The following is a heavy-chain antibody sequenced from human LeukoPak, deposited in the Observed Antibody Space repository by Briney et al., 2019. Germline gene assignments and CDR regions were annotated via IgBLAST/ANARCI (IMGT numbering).Heavy chain of an antibody. V-gene: IGHV4-39*07. J-gene: IGHJ2*01. CDR1: GGSIRGSSFY. CDR3: GRDLGDNLGYFDL. CDR2: VYYSGNT. Sequence: SETLSLTCTVSGGSIRGSSFYWGWIRQPPGMGLEWIGNVYYSGNTYYNPSLKSRVTISVDTSRNQFSLNLNSMTAADTAVYYCGRDLGDNLGYFDLLGRGPLVPV. D-gene: IGHD4-23*01.